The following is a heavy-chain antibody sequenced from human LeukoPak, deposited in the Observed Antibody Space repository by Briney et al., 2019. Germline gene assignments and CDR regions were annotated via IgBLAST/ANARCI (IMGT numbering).Heavy chain of an antibody. CDR2: INPSGGST. J-gene: IGHJ4*02. V-gene: IGHV1-46*01. CDR3: ARAGGPYSSGWYESKGCLGY. CDR1: GYTFTGYY. D-gene: IGHD6-19*01. Sequence: GASVKVSCKASGYTFTGYYTHWVRQAPGQGLEWMGIINPSGGSTSYAQKFQGRVTMTRDTSTSTVYMELSSLRSEDTAVYYCARAGGPYSSGWYESKGCLGYWGQGTLVTVSS.